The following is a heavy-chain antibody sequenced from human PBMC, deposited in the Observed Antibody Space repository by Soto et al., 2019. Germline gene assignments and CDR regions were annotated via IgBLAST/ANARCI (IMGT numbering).Heavy chain of an antibody. CDR1: GDSIGTHY. CDR2: IYYTGST. Sequence: SETLSLTCTVSGDSIGTHYCSWIRQSPGKGLEWIANIYYTGSTYYNPALKSRVTISVDTSKSQFSLRLISVTAADTAIYHCARGFADSNWFDPWVQGTLITVSS. V-gene: IGHV4-59*11. D-gene: IGHD3-10*01. J-gene: IGHJ5*02. CDR3: ARGFADSNWFDP.